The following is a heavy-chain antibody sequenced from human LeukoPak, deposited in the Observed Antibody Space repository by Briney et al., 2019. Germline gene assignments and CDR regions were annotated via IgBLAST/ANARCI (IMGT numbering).Heavy chain of an antibody. CDR1: GGSISSYY. CDR2: IYYSGST. Sequence: PSETLSLTCTVSGGSISSYYWSWIRQPPGKGLEWIGYIYYSGSTNYNPSLKSRVTISVDTSKNQFSLKLSSVTAADTAVYYCARARGGYCSSTSCLNSWFDPWGQGTLVTVST. V-gene: IGHV4-59*01. CDR3: ARARGGYCSSTSCLNSWFDP. D-gene: IGHD2-2*01. J-gene: IGHJ5*02.